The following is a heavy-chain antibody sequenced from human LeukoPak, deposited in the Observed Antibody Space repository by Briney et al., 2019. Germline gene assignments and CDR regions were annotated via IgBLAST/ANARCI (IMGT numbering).Heavy chain of an antibody. D-gene: IGHD1/OR15-1a*01. CDR1: GYRFTTHW. V-gene: IGHV5-51*01. Sequence: HGESLKISGKGPGYRFTTHWIGWVRHPPGKGLEWMGLIFPGDSETIYSPSFQGQVTISADKSINTAYLRWSSLKASDTAMYYCATSESQTRFDYWGQGTLVTVSS. CDR2: IFPGDSET. J-gene: IGHJ4*02. CDR3: ATSESQTRFDY.